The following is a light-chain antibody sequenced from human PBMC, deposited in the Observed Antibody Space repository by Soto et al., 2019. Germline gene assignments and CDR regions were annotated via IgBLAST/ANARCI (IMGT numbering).Light chain of an antibody. Sequence: QSVLTQPPSASGTPGQRVTISCSGSSSNIGSNTVNWYHQLPGTAPKLLIYTTNQRPSGVPDRFSGSKSGTSASLAISGLQSEDEADYYCAAWDDSLNGVIFGGGTKLTGL. CDR3: AAWDDSLNGVI. J-gene: IGLJ2*01. CDR1: SSNIGSNT. CDR2: TTN. V-gene: IGLV1-44*01.